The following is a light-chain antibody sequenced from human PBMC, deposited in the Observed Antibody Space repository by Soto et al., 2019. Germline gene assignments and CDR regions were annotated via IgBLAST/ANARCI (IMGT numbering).Light chain of an antibody. J-gene: IGKJ1*01. V-gene: IGKV1-5*01. CDR3: QQYQSYPWT. CDR1: PFTSSW. Sequence: DIQMPQSPSTLSSSLGDRVPIACLARPFTSSWLAWYHQKPGKVPKLLIFHDGKLESGYPSRFSGSGSGTEVPLSISSLQPDDFATYYGQQYQSYPWTCGQGTKVEI. CDR2: HDG.